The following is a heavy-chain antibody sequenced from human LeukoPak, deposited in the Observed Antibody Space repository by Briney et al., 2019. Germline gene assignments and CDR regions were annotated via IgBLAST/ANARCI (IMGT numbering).Heavy chain of an antibody. J-gene: IGHJ4*02. Sequence: SETLSLTCTVSGGSISSSSYYWGWIRQPPGKGLEWIGSIYYSGSTYYNPSLKSRVTISVDTSKDQFSLKLSSVTAADTAVYYCASTGRSGWYWLTGYWGQGTLVTVSS. CDR3: ASTGRSGWYWLTGY. V-gene: IGHV4-39*01. CDR2: IYYSGST. CDR1: GGSISSSSYY. D-gene: IGHD6-19*01.